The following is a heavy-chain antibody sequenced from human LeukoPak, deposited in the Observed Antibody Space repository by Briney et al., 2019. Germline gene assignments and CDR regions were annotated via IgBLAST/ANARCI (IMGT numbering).Heavy chain of an antibody. J-gene: IGHJ4*02. Sequence: GGSLRLSCAPSGFTFSTCGMDCVRQAPGKGLEWVSFISSSSSYIYYADSVKGRVTISRDNTKNSLDLQINNRRAEDTDGYYCARDMVRGVIASPLDYWGRGTLVTVSS. CDR2: ISSSSSYI. V-gene: IGHV3-21*01. D-gene: IGHD3-10*01. CDR1: GFTFSTCG. CDR3: ARDMVRGVIASPLDY.